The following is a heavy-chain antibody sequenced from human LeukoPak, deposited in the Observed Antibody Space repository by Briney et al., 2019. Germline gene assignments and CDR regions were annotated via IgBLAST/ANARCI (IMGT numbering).Heavy chain of an antibody. CDR2: IKSKTDGGTT. CDR3: TTEGYYDILTGYGAFDI. J-gene: IGHJ3*02. CDR1: GFTFSNAW. V-gene: IGHV3-15*01. D-gene: IGHD3-9*01. Sequence: GGSLRLSCAASGFTFSNAWMSWVRQAPGKGLEWVGRIKSKTDGGTTDYAAPVKGRFTIPRDDSKNTLYLQMNSLKTEDTAVYYCTTEGYYDILTGYGAFDIWGQGTMVTVSS.